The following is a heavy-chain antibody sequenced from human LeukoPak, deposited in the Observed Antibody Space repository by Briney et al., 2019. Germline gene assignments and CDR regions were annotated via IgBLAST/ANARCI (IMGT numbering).Heavy chain of an antibody. CDR3: ARARFEVYTVRSFYYGMDV. V-gene: IGHV4-34*01. D-gene: IGHD2-2*02. Sequence: KPSETLSLTCTVSGGSISSYYWSWIRQPPGKGLEWIGEINDSGSSTYTPSLKNRVTISLDTSKNQFSLKVFSMTAAGTAVYYCARARFEVYTVRSFYYGMDVWGQGTTVTVSS. CDR2: INDSGSS. J-gene: IGHJ6*02. CDR1: GGSISSYY.